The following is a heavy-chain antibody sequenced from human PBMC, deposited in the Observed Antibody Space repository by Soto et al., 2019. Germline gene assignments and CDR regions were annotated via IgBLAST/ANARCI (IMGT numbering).Heavy chain of an antibody. CDR1: GDSISSSY. J-gene: IGHJ5*02. V-gene: IGHV4-59*01. CDR3: ASQDHSRSSSGWFDP. Sequence: SDTLSLTCPISGDSISSSYWNWIRQPPGKGLEWIGYMYYSGSTNYNPSLKSRVTISVDTSRNQFSLKLTSVTAADTAVYYCASQDHSRSSSGWFDPWGQGTLVTVSS. D-gene: IGHD6-6*01. CDR2: MYYSGST.